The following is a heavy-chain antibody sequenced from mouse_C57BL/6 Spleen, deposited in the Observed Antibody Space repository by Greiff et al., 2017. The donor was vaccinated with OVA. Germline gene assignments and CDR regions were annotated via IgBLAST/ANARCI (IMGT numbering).Heavy chain of an antibody. CDR3: ARTDGYYVNYFDY. CDR2: IWSGGST. V-gene: IGHV2-2*01. Sequence: QVQLKESGPGLVQPSQSPSITCTVSGFSLTSYGVHWVRQSPGKGLEWLGVIWSGGSTDYHAAFISRLSISKDNSKSQVFFKMNSLQADDTAIYYCARTDGYYVNYFDYWGQGTTLTVSS. CDR1: GFSLTSYG. D-gene: IGHD2-3*01. J-gene: IGHJ2*01.